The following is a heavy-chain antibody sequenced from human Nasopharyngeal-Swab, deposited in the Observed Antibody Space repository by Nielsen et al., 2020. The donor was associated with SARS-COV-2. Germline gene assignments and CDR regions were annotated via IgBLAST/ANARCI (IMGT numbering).Heavy chain of an antibody. CDR3: ARDRRDVDNQ. D-gene: IGHD5-24*01. CDR2: RYAGGDI. Sequence: GASMKISCAASGFDVSGNYMSWFRQAPGKGLEWVSVRYAGGDIYYADSVKGRFTISRDSSKNTLYLQMNSLRVEDTALYYCARDRRDVDNQWGQGTLVTVSS. V-gene: IGHV3-53*01. CDR1: GFDVSGNY. J-gene: IGHJ4*02.